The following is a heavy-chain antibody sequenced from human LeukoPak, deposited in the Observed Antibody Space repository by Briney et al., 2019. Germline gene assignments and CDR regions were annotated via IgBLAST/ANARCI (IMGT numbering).Heavy chain of an antibody. CDR3: ARSPRDGYHDGFDI. Sequence: PGESLKISCKGSGYSFTTYWIAWVRQMPGKGLEWMGIIYPGDSETRYSPSFQGQVTISADKSISTAYLQWGSLKASDTAMYYCARSPRDGYHDGFDIWGQGTMVTVSS. CDR1: GYSFTTYW. V-gene: IGHV5-51*01. D-gene: IGHD5-24*01. CDR2: IYPGDSET. J-gene: IGHJ3*02.